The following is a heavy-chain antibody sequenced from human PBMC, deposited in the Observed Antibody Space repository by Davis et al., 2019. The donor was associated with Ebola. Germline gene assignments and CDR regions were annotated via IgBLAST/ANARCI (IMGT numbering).Heavy chain of an antibody. Sequence: GESLKISCAASGFTFSSYAMSWVRQAPGKGLEWVSAISGSGGSTYYADSVKGRFTISRDNSKNTLYLQMNSLRAEDTAVYYCAKSPRVWGSYRLDAFDIWGQGTMVTVSS. J-gene: IGHJ3*02. CDR1: GFTFSSYA. V-gene: IGHV3-23*01. CDR3: AKSPRVWGSYRLDAFDI. D-gene: IGHD3-16*02. CDR2: ISGSGGST.